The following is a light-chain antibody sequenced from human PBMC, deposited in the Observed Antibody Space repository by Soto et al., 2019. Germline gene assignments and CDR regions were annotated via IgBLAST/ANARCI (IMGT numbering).Light chain of an antibody. CDR1: QSVSSTF. CDR3: QQFGSSPPYT. J-gene: IGKJ2*01. CDR2: GAS. Sequence: EIVLTQSPGTLSLSPGERATLSCRASQSVSSTFLAWYQQKPGQAPRLLTYGASSRATGIPDRFSGSGSGTDFTLTISRLEPEDFAVYYCQQFGSSPPYTFGQATKVEIK. V-gene: IGKV3-20*01.